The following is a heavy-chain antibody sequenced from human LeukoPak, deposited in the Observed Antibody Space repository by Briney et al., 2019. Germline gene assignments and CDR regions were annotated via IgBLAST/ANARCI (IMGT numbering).Heavy chain of an antibody. CDR1: GGSITSYY. D-gene: IGHD6-6*01. Sequence: PSETLSLTCTVSGGSITSYYWSWLRQPPGKGLEWIGYINTGTTDYTTYNPSLKSRVTISVDTSKNQFSLKLSSVTAADTAVYYCARLSSSSNDYWGQGTLVTVSS. CDR3: ARLSSSSNDY. V-gene: IGHV4-4*08. CDR2: INTGTT. J-gene: IGHJ4*02.